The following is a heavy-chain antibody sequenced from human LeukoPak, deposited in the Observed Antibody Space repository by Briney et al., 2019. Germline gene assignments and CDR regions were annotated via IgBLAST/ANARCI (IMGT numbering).Heavy chain of an antibody. J-gene: IGHJ4*02. Sequence: GGSLRLSCAASGFTFSSYGMHWVRQAPGKGLEWVAVISYDGSNKYYADSVKGRFTISRDNSKNTLYLQMNSLRAEDTAVSYCAKDIKGVMNYWGQGTLVTVSS. D-gene: IGHD3-16*01. V-gene: IGHV3-30*18. CDR3: AKDIKGVMNY. CDR1: GFTFSSYG. CDR2: ISYDGSNK.